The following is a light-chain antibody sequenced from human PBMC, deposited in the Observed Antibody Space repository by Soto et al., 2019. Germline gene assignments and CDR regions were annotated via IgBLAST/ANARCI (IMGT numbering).Light chain of an antibody. CDR1: SSDVGGYDY. Sequence: QSALTQPASVSGPPGQSITISCTGTSSDVGGYDYVSWYQQHPGKAPKLMLYDVSNRPSGLSNRFSGSKSGNTASLTISGLQAEDEADYFCTSYAGSSTLHVFGTGTKVTVL. J-gene: IGLJ1*01. CDR3: TSYAGSSTLHV. CDR2: DVS. V-gene: IGLV2-14*01.